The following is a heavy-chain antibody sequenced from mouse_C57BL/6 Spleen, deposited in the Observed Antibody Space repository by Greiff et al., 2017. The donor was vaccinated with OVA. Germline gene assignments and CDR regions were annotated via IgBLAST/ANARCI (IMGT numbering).Heavy chain of an antibody. D-gene: IGHD3-1*01. CDR2: IDPSDSYT. CDR3: ARPVHFGGDAMDY. J-gene: IGHJ4*01. Sequence: QSCKASGYTFTSYWMHWVKQRPGQGLEWIGEIDPSDSYTNYNQKFKGKSTLTVDKSSSTAYMQLSSLTSEDSAVYYCARPVHFGGDAMDYWGQGTSVTVSS. CDR1: GYTFTSYW. V-gene: IGHV1-69*01.